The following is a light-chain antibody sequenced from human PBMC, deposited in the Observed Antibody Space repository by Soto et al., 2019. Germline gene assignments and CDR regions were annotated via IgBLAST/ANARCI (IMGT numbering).Light chain of an antibody. CDR1: QSLLHSNGYNY. Sequence: DIVMTQSPLSLPVTPGEPASISCRSSQSLLHSNGYNYLDWYLQKPGQSPQLLIYLGSNRASGVPDRFSGSGSGTDFTLKISRVEAEDVGVYYCIQALQTPATFGPGTKVDIK. CDR3: IQALQTPAT. J-gene: IGKJ3*01. CDR2: LGS. V-gene: IGKV2-28*01.